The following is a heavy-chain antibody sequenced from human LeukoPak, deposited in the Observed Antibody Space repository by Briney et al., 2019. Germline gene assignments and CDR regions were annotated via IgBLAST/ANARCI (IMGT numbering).Heavy chain of an antibody. V-gene: IGHV3-11*01. CDR2: ISSSGSTI. J-gene: IGHJ3*02. Sequence: GGSLRLSCAASGFTFSDYYMSWFRQAPGKGLEWVSYISSSGSTIYYADSVKGRFTISRDNAKNSLYLQMNSLRAEDTAVYYCARYDGGNFFDSDAFDIWGQGTMVTVSS. CDR3: ARYDGGNFFDSDAFDI. D-gene: IGHD4-23*01. CDR1: GFTFSDYY.